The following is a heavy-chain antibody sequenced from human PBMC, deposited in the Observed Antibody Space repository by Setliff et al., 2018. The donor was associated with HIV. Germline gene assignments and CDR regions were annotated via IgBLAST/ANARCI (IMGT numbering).Heavy chain of an antibody. CDR2: IYNSGST. D-gene: IGHD5-18*01. CDR3: ARHLLRGYIYIVFDY. J-gene: IGHJ4*02. CDR1: GGSISSGDYY. Sequence: PSETLSLTCTVSGGSISSGDYYWTWIRQPPGKGLEWIGYIYNSGSTYYEPSLRGRVTISIDRSKNQFSLRLNSVTAADTAVYYCARHLLRGYIYIVFDYWGQGTLVTVSS. V-gene: IGHV4-30-4*08.